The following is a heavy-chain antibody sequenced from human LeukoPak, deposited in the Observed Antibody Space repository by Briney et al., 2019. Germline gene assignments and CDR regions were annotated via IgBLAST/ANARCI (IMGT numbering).Heavy chain of an antibody. J-gene: IGHJ4*02. Sequence: GGSLRLACEASGFTFSDYYMSWIRQAPGKGLEWISYISGSSSHINYADSVKGRFTISRDNAKKSVYLQMDSLRAEDTAVYYCARDQIGSWWGQGTLVIVSS. CDR3: ARDQIGSW. CDR2: ISGSSSHI. D-gene: IGHD6-13*01. CDR1: GFTFSDYY. V-gene: IGHV3-11*06.